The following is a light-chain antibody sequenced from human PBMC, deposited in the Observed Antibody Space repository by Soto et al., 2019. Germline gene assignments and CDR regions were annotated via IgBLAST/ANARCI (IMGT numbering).Light chain of an antibody. CDR2: NTN. CDR3: AAWDDSLNGYV. Sequence: QSALAQAPSASETPGQRVTISCSGRSSNIGRNSISWYQQFPGTAPKLLIYNTNQRPAGVPDRFSGSKSGTSASLAIRGLQSDDEADYYCAAWDDSLNGYVFGTGTKVTVL. V-gene: IGLV1-44*01. J-gene: IGLJ1*01. CDR1: SSNIGRNS.